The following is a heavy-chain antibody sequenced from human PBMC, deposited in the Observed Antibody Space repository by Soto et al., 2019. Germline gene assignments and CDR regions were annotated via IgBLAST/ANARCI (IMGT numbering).Heavy chain of an antibody. Sequence: VGSLRLSCAASGFTFSSYAMHWVRQAPGKGLEWVAVISYDGSNKYYADSVKGRFTISRDNSKNTLYLQMNSLRAEHTAVYYCASHKYCTSSSCLNWGQGTLVTV. CDR1: GFTFSSYA. CDR2: ISYDGSNK. V-gene: IGHV3-30-3*01. CDR3: ASHKYCTSSSCLN. J-gene: IGHJ4*02. D-gene: IGHD2-2*01.